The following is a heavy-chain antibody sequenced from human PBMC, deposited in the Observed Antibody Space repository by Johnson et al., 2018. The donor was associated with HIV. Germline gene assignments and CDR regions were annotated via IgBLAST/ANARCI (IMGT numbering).Heavy chain of an antibody. CDR3: AGASYYYGSADI. CDR2: ISGSGTNI. J-gene: IGHJ3*02. CDR1: GFSFSDYY. D-gene: IGHD3-10*01. V-gene: IGHV3-11*04. Sequence: QVQLVESGGGLVKPGGSLRLSCAASGFSFSDYYMSWIRQAPGKGLEWVSYISGSGTNIYYADSVKGRFTISRDNAKKSLVLQMNSLRAEDTAVYYCAGASYYYGSADIWGQGTMVTVSS.